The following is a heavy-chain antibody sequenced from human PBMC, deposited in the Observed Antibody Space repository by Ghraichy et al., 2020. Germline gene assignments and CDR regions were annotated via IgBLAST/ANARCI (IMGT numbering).Heavy chain of an antibody. J-gene: IGHJ4*02. Sequence: GGSLRLSCAASGFTFSNAWMNWVRQAPGKGLEWVGRIKSKTDGGTTDYAAPVKGRFTISRVDSKNTLYLQMNSLKTEDTAVYYCTTADFWSGYAFDYWGQGTLVTVSS. CDR1: GFTFSNAW. CDR3: TTADFWSGYAFDY. CDR2: IKSKTDGGTT. V-gene: IGHV3-15*07. D-gene: IGHD3-3*01.